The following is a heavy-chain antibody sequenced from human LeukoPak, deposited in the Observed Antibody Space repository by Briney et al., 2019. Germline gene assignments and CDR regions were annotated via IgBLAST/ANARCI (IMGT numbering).Heavy chain of an antibody. Sequence: PGRSLRLSCAASGFTFSSYGMHWVRQAPGKGLEWVAVIWYDGSNKYYADSVKGRFTISRDNSKNTLYLQMNSLRAEDTAVYYCARDRRIENQLLYDSRWFDPWGQGTLVTVSS. CDR1: GFTFSSYG. J-gene: IGHJ5*02. D-gene: IGHD2-2*02. V-gene: IGHV3-33*01. CDR3: ARDRRIENQLLYDSRWFDP. CDR2: IWYDGSNK.